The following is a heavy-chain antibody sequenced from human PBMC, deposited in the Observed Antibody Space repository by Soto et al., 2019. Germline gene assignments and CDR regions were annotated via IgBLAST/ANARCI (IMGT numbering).Heavy chain of an antibody. V-gene: IGHV3-23*01. CDR1: GFTFSSYA. CDR2: ISGSGGST. Sequence: XESLSLTFAASGFTFSSYAKSWVRQAPGKGLEWVSAISGSGGSTYYADSVKGRFTISRDNSKNTLYLQMNSLRAEDTAVYYCATGPVDIVATPFDYWGQGTLVTVSS. CDR3: ATGPVDIVATPFDY. D-gene: IGHD5-12*01. J-gene: IGHJ4*02.